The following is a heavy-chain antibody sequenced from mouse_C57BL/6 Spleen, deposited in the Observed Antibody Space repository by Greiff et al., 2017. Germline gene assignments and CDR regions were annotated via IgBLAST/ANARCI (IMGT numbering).Heavy chain of an antibody. Sequence: EVKLQQSVADLVRPGASVKLSCTASGFTIKNNYMHWVQQRPEQGLEWIGRIGPANGNTKYAPRFQGKATITADTSSNTAYLQLSSLTSEDTAIYSCARGLYYIDYWGQGTTLTVSS. CDR1: GFTIKNNY. CDR3: ARGLYYIDY. J-gene: IGHJ2*01. D-gene: IGHD3-3*01. V-gene: IGHV14-3*01. CDR2: IGPANGNT.